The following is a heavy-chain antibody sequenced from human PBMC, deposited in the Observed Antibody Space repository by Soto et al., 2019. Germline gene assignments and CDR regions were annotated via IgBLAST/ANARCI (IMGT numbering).Heavy chain of an antibody. CDR2: IIPIFGTA. Sequence: SVKVSCKASGDTFSTFIFTWVRQAPGQGPEWMGGIIPIFGTANYAQKFQGRVTITADESTSTAYMELSSLRSEDTAVYYCARAGDTAMVTKSLPDYYYGIDVCGTGTTLT. D-gene: IGHD5-18*01. CDR1: GDTFSTFI. CDR3: ARAGDTAMVTKSLPDYYYGIDV. V-gene: IGHV1-69*13. J-gene: IGHJ6*04.